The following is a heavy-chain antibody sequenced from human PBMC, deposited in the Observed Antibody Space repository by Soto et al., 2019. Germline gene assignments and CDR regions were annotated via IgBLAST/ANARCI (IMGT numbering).Heavy chain of an antibody. CDR1: GFTFSSYA. CDR2: ISGSGGST. D-gene: IGHD3-10*01. V-gene: IGHV3-23*01. CDR3: AKGGGGVYYYYGMDV. Sequence: EVQLLESGGGLVQPGGSLRLSCAASGFTFSSYAMSWVRQAPGKGLEWVSAISGSGGSTYYADSVKGRFTISRDNSKNPLYLQMNSLRAEDTAVYYCAKGGGGVYYYYGMDVWGQGTTVTGSS. J-gene: IGHJ6*02.